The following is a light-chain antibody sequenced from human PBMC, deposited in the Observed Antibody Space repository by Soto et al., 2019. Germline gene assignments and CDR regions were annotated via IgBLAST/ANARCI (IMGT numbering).Light chain of an antibody. Sequence: QLVLTQSPSASASLGASVKLTCTLSSGHSSYAIAWHQQQPEKGPRYLMKLNSDGSHSKGDGIPDRFSGSSSGAERYLTISRLQSEDDADYYCQTWGTGIWVFGGGTKLTVL. CDR1: SGHSSYA. CDR2: LNSDGSH. CDR3: QTWGTGIWV. J-gene: IGLJ3*02. V-gene: IGLV4-69*01.